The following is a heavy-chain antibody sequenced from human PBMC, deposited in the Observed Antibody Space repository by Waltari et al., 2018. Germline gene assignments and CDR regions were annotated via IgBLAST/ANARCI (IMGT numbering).Heavy chain of an antibody. V-gene: IGHV3-23*01. CDR2: ITGSGDST. D-gene: IGHD3-3*02. J-gene: IGHJ4*02. CDR3: AKDWRRSLEYLDWLLFALDD. CDR1: GFTFSDHA. Sequence: EVPLLESGGGLVQPGGSLRLSCAASGFTFSDHAMSRVRQTPGKGLEWVSAITGSGDSTYYAESLKGRFTVSRDKSKNTLYLQMNSLTAEDTAVYYCAKDWRRSLEYLDWLLFALDDWGQGTLVTVSS.